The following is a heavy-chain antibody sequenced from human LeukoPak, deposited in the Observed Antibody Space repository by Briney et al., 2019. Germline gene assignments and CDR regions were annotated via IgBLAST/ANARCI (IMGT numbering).Heavy chain of an antibody. CDR2: ISGSGGAT. J-gene: IGHJ4*02. D-gene: IGHD3-22*01. CDR3: AKSYLPYYYDSSGSFDY. CDR1: GFTFSDYY. Sequence: GGSLRLSCAASGFTFSDYYMSWIRQAPGKGLEWVSSISGSGGATYYADSVGGRFTISRDNAKNSLYLQMNSLRAEDTAVYYCAKSYLPYYYDSSGSFDYWGQGTLVTVSS. V-gene: IGHV3-11*01.